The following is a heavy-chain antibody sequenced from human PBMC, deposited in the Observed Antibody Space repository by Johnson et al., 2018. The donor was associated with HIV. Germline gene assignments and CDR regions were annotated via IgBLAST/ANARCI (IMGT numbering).Heavy chain of an antibody. CDR2: ISDDGNDI. Sequence: VQLVESGGDLVQPGGSLRLSCVGSGFTFSTNWMHWVRQAPGKGLAWVARISDDGNDISYADSVKGRFTISRDNAKNTLYLRMDSLGAEDTALYYCARGLRDSSGHPFAFDFWGHGTMVTVSS. CDR3: ARGLRDSSGHPFAFDF. J-gene: IGHJ3*01. V-gene: IGHV3-74*03. D-gene: IGHD3-22*01. CDR1: GFTFSTNW.